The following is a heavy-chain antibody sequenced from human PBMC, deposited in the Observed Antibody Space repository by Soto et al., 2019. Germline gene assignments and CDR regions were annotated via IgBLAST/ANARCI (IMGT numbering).Heavy chain of an antibody. D-gene: IGHD3-10*01. J-gene: IGHJ5*02. V-gene: IGHV1-18*01. CDR3: ARAPDGVYWFDP. Sequence: GASVKVSCKASGYTFTSYGISWVRQATGQGLEWMGWISAYNGNTNYAQKLQGRVTMTTDTSTSTAYMELRSLRSDATAVYYCARAPDGVYWFDPWGQGTLVTVSS. CDR2: ISAYNGNT. CDR1: GYTFTSYG.